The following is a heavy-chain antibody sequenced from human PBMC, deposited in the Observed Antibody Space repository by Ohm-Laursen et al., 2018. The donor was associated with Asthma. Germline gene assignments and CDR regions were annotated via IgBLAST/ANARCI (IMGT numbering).Heavy chain of an antibody. D-gene: IGHD3-10*01. J-gene: IGHJ4*02. CDR1: GYTFSRYS. V-gene: IGHV3-74*01. CDR2: INGDGGIK. CDR3: AYEFGGSGDY. Sequence: SLRLSCSASGYTFSRYSIHWVRQAPGKGLVWVSRINGDGGIKSYAASVKGRFTISRDDAKNTVYLQMNSLRVDDTAVYYCAYEFGGSGDYWGQGTLVTVSS.